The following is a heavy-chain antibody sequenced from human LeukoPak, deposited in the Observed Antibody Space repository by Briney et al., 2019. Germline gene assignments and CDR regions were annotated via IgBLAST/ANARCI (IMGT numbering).Heavy chain of an antibody. J-gene: IGHJ6*02. Sequence: GSLRLSCAASGFTFSSYAMSWVRQAPGKGLEWIGEINRSGTTNYNPSLKSRVTISTDTSRNQFSLKLSSVTAADTAVYFCARGPEWSAHDYYLLDVWGQGTTVIVSS. V-gene: IGHV4-34*01. CDR1: GFTFSSYA. CDR3: ARGPEWSAHDYYLLDV. D-gene: IGHD3-3*01. CDR2: INRSGTT.